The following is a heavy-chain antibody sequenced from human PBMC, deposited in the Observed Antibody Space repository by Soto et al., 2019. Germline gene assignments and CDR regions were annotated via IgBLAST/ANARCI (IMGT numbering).Heavy chain of an antibody. Sequence: QMQLLESGPGLVKPSETLSLTCTVSGGSISDNDYYWNWIRQPPGKGLEWIGTISHTGAAYYNPSRESRGVISVGTSGNEFSLNLSSVTAADTAVYYCASLAYPATGSTAYGDGAVDLWGLGTMVTVSS. V-gene: IGHV4-39*01. CDR1: GGSISDNDYY. D-gene: IGHD2-15*01. J-gene: IGHJ3*01. CDR3: ASLAYPATGSTAYGDGAVDL. CDR2: ISHTGAA.